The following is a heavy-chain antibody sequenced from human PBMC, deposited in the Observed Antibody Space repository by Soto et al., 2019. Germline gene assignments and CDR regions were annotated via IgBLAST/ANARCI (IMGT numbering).Heavy chain of an antibody. J-gene: IGHJ4*02. CDR1: GNTVPNYG. D-gene: IGHD1-26*01. CDR2: INGGNGNT. V-gene: IGHV1-3*01. CDR3: ARDDSGFSGSHYIDYFNY. Sequence: APGKVSCEASGNTVPNYGSYLVRPAPRQRLEWMGWINGGNGNTYYSEHFQGRVTFTSDTSAGTVYMQLSSLTSEDTAVYYCARDDSGFSGSHYIDYFNYWGQGALVTVSS.